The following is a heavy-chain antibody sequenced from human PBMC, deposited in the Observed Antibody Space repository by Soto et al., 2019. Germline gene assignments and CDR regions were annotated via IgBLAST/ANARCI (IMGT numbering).Heavy chain of an antibody. CDR3: ARATPAGSADF. V-gene: IGHV4-31*03. CDR2: ISYSGSS. CDR1: GGSNIRDGYY. Sequence: QVQLQESGPGLVKPSQTLSLTCTVSGGSNIRDGYYWSWIRQHPGKGLEWIAYISYSGSSYSNPSLKSRVTISADTSKNQFSLRLTSVTAADPAVYFCARATPAGSADFWSQGTLVTVSS. D-gene: IGHD2-2*01. J-gene: IGHJ4*02.